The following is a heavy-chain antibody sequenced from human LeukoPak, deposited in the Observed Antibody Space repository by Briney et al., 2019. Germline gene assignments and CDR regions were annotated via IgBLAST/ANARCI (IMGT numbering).Heavy chain of an antibody. V-gene: IGHV3-23*01. J-gene: IGHJ4*02. D-gene: IGHD5-12*01. CDR2: ITDISDTT. CDR1: EFTFSDYA. CDR3: AKHGRATPDY. Sequence: QPGGSLRLSCAASEFTFSDYAMTWVRQAPGKGLEWVSLITDISDTTYYADSVKGRFTISRDNSKNTLYLQTNSLRAEDTALYYCAKHGRATPDYWGQGTLVTVSS.